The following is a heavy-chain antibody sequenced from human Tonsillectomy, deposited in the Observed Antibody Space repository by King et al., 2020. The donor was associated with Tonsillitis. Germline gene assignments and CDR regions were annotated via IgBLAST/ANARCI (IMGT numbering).Heavy chain of an antibody. CDR3: ARDIKSQAQSFDY. J-gene: IGHJ4*02. D-gene: IGHD1-14*01. Sequence: EVQLVESGGGLVQPGGSLRLSCAASGFTFSSYWMSWVRQAPGKGLEWVANIKQDGSEKYYVDSVKGRFTISRDNAKNSLYLQMNSLRAEDTAVYYCARDIKSQAQSFDYWGQGTLVTVSS. CDR1: GFTFSSYW. V-gene: IGHV3-7*01. CDR2: IKQDGSEK.